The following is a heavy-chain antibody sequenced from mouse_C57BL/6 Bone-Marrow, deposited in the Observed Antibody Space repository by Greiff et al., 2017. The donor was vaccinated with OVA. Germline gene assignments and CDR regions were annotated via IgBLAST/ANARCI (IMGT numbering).Heavy chain of an antibody. D-gene: IGHD2-2*01. Sequence: VQLQQSVAELVRPGASVKLSCTASGFNIKNTYMHWVKQRPEQGLEWIGRIDPANGNTKYAPKFQGKATITADTSSNTAYLQLSSLTSDDTAIYYCASLLWLRRDAMDYWGQGTSVTVSS. V-gene: IGHV14-3*01. CDR2: IDPANGNT. J-gene: IGHJ4*01. CDR3: ASLLWLRRDAMDY. CDR1: GFNIKNTY.